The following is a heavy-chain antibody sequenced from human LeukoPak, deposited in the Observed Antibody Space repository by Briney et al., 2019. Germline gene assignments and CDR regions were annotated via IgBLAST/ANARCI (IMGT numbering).Heavy chain of an antibody. V-gene: IGHV4-39*07. J-gene: IGHJ6*02. CDR2: IYYSGST. D-gene: IGHD7-27*01. Sequence: PSETLSLTCTVSGGSISNSLHYWGWIRQPPGKGLEWIGSIYYSGSTNYNPSLKSRVTISVDTSKNQFSLKLSSVTAVDTAVYYCARARLGTRSGSYYYGMDVWGQGTTVTVSS. CDR3: ARARLGTRSGSYYYGMDV. CDR1: GGSISNSLHY.